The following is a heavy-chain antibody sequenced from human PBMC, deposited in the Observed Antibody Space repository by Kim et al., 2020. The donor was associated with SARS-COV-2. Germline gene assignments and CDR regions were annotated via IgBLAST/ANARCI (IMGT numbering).Heavy chain of an antibody. Sequence: GGSLRLSCAAAGFTFSSYEMNWVRQAPGKGLEWVSYISSSGSTIYYADSVKGRFTISRDNAKNSLYLQMNSLRAEDTALYYCARDSLYYYDGSGYPDRADYWGQGTLVSVSS. CDR3: ARDSLYYYDGSGYPDRADY. J-gene: IGHJ4*02. V-gene: IGHV3-48*03. CDR1: GFTFSSYE. CDR2: ISSSGSTI. D-gene: IGHD3-22*01.